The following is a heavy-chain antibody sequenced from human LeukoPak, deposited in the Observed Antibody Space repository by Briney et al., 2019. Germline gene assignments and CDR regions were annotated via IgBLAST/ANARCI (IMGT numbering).Heavy chain of an antibody. D-gene: IGHD4-17*01. CDR1: GYTFTSYG. Sequence: GSVTVSCKASGYTFTSYGMSWVGQAPGEGLEGMGWISAYNGNTNYAQKLQGRVTMTTDTSTSTAYMELRSLRSDDTAVYYCARVANYGDYPGRGYYFDYWGQGTLVTVSS. CDR2: ISAYNGNT. V-gene: IGHV1-18*01. J-gene: IGHJ4*02. CDR3: ARVANYGDYPGRGYYFDY.